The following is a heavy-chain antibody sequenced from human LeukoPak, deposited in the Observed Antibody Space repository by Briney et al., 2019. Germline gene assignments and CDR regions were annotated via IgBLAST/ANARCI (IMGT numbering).Heavy chain of an antibody. CDR2: IYHSGST. CDR1: GGSISSGGYS. Sequence: PSQTLSLTCAVSGGSISSGGYSWSWIRQPPGKGLEWIGYIYHSGSTYYNPSLKSRVTISVDRSKNQFSLKLSSMTAADTAVYYCASSPYYDIPMEFDYWGQGTLVTVSS. D-gene: IGHD3-22*01. V-gene: IGHV4-30-2*01. J-gene: IGHJ4*02. CDR3: ASSPYYDIPMEFDY.